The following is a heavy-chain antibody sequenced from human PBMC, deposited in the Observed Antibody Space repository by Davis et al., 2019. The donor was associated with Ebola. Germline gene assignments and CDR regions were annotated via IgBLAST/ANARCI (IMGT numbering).Heavy chain of an antibody. CDR2: IYPGDSDT. CDR3: VRHDINYWHFDL. J-gene: IGHJ2*01. CDR1: GYSFSSYW. Sequence: KVSCKASGYSFSSYWIGWVRQMPGGGLEWLGIIYPGDSDTRYSPSFQGRVTISVDMSISTAFLQWSSLRASDTAMYYCVRHDINYWHFDLWGRGTLVTVSS. V-gene: IGHV5-51*01.